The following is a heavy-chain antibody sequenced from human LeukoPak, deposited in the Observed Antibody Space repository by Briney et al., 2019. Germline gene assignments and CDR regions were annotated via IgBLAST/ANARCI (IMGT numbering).Heavy chain of an antibody. D-gene: IGHD3-22*01. CDR1: GFTFSSYG. CDR3: AKYQGYDSDYMAV. J-gene: IGHJ4*02. Sequence: PGGSLRLSCAASGFTFSSYGMYWVRQAPGKGLEWVAVISNDGANKYYADSVMGRFTIFRDDSKNTLFLQMNSLRPEDTAMYYCAKYQGYDSDYMAVWGQGALVTVSS. CDR2: ISNDGANK. V-gene: IGHV3-30*18.